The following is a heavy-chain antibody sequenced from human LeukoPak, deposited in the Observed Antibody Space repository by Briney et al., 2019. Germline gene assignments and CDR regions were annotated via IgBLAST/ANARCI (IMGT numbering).Heavy chain of an antibody. CDR1: GFTFSSYG. J-gene: IGHJ4*02. Sequence: GGSLRLSCAASGFTFSSYGMHWVRQAPGKGLEWVAFIRCDGSNKYYADSVKGRFTISRDNSKNTLYLQMNSLRAEATAVYYCAKDRPLAPYSSGWYGGYYFDYWGQGTLVTVSS. CDR2: IRCDGSNK. V-gene: IGHV3-30*02. CDR3: AKDRPLAPYSSGWYGGYYFDY. D-gene: IGHD6-19*01.